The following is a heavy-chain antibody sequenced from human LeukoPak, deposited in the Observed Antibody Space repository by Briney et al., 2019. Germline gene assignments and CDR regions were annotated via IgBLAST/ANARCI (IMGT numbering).Heavy chain of an antibody. CDR1: GGSFGGYY. CDR3: ARVGYGDSYYYYYYYMDV. V-gene: IGHV4-34*01. D-gene: IGHD4-17*01. J-gene: IGHJ6*03. CDR2: INHSGST. Sequence: SETLSLTCAVYGGSFGGYYWSWIRQPPGKGLEWIGDINHSGSTNYNPSLKSRVTISVDTSKNQFSLKLSSVTAADTAVYYCARVGYGDSYYYYYYYMDVWGKGTTVTVSS.